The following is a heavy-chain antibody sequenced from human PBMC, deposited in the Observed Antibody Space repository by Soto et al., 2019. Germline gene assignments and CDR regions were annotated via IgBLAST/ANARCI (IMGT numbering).Heavy chain of an antibody. CDR1: VYTFTVYY. V-gene: IGHV1-2*02. CDR3: ARALATDS. J-gene: IGHJ4*02. Sequence: XSVKVAYKASVYTFTVYYIPWLRQAPGQGLEWMGWINPNSGDTNYAQKFQGRVTMTRDTSIRTAYMELSRVRSDDTAVYYCARALATDSWGQGPLVTVSS. CDR2: INPNSGDT.